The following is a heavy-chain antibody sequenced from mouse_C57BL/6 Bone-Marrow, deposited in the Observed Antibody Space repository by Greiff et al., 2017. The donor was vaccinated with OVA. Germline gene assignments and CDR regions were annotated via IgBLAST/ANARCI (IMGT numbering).Heavy chain of an antibody. V-gene: IGHV2-4*01. D-gene: IGHD1-1*01. CDR3: AKTGFITTLVATVDWYVYV. J-gene: IGHJ1*03. Sequence: QVQLKESGPGLVQPSQSLSITCTVSGFSLTSYGVHWVRQPPGQGLEWLGVIWSGGSTDYNAAFIYRLSISKDNSKCHVFFKMNSLQTDDTAIYYCAKTGFITTLVATVDWYVYVWDTGTTVTVSA. CDR2: IWSGGST. CDR1: GFSLTSYG.